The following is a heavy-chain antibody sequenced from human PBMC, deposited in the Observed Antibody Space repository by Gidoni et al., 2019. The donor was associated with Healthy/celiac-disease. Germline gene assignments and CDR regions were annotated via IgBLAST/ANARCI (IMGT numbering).Heavy chain of an antibody. CDR1: VGSISSYY. V-gene: IGHV4-4*07. CDR3: ARTPAALGYCSGGSCYSDYYYGMDV. D-gene: IGHD2-15*01. J-gene: IGHJ6*02. CDR2: IYTSGST. Sequence: QVQLQESGPGLVKPSETLSLTCTVSVGSISSYYWTWTRQPAGKGLEWIGRIYTSGSTNYNPSLKSRVTMSVDTSKNQFSLKLSSVTAADTAVYYCARTPAALGYCSGGSCYSDYYYGMDVWGQGTTVTVSS.